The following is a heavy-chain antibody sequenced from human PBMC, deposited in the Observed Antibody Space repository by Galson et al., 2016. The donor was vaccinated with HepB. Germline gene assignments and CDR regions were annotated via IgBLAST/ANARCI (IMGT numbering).Heavy chain of an antibody. D-gene: IGHD3-22*01. J-gene: IGHJ2*01. V-gene: IGHV3-33*01. Sequence: SLRLSCAASGFTLTGYGMHWVRQAPGKGLEWVADIWSNGNNKYYADSVRGRFSVSRDQAKNTLYMQMNSLRAEDTAVYYCARDSDTSGLHWYFDLWGRGTLVTVSS. CDR2: IWSNGNNK. CDR3: ARDSDTSGLHWYFDL. CDR1: GFTLTGYG.